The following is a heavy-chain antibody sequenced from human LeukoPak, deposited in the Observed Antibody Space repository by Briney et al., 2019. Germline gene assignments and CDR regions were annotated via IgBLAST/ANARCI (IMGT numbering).Heavy chain of an antibody. D-gene: IGHD6-13*01. J-gene: IGHJ6*02. CDR1: GFTFSSYW. V-gene: IGHV3-7*03. Sequence: GGSLRLSCAASGFTFSSYWMSWVRQAPGKGLEWVANIKQDGSEKYYVDSVKGRFTISRDNAKNTLYLQMNSLRVEDTAEFYCAKRVGYGYGMDVWGQGTTVTVSS. CDR2: IKQDGSEK. CDR3: AKRVGYGYGMDV.